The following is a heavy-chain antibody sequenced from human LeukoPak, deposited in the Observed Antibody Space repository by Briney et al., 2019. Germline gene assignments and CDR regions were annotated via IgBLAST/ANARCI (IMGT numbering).Heavy chain of an antibody. Sequence: PSETLSLTCSVSGASISSGSYYWSWIRQSAGKGLECIGRLYSRGTTDYNPSLKSRITISGDTSKNQFSLKLSSVTAADTAVYYCARLNVLLWFGESENYFDYWGQGTLVTVSS. CDR3: ARLNVLLWFGESENYFDY. J-gene: IGHJ4*02. V-gene: IGHV4-61*02. CDR2: LYSRGTT. D-gene: IGHD3-10*01. CDR1: GASISSGSYY.